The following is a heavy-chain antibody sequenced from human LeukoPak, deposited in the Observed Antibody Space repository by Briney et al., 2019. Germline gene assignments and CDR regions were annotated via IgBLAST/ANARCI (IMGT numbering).Heavy chain of an antibody. D-gene: IGHD2-2*01. V-gene: IGHV3-30-3*01. CDR1: GFTFSSYA. CDR2: ISYDGSNK. Sequence: GGSLRLSCAASGFTFSSYAMHWVRQAPGKGLEWVAVISYDGSNKYYADSVKGRFTISRDNSKNTLYLQMNSLRAEDTAVYYCARTVGHCSSTSCSRENFDYWGQGTLVTVSS. J-gene: IGHJ4*02. CDR3: ARTVGHCSSTSCSRENFDY.